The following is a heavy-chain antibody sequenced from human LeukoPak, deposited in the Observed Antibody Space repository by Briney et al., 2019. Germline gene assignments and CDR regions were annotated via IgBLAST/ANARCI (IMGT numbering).Heavy chain of an antibody. Sequence: SETLSLTCAVYGGSFSGYYWSWIRQPPGKGLEWIGEINHSGSTNYNPSLKSRVTISVDTSKNQFSLKLSSVTAADTAVYYCASLGYRADYWGQGTLVTVSS. V-gene: IGHV4-34*01. CDR3: ASLGYRADY. J-gene: IGHJ4*02. D-gene: IGHD3-16*02. CDR2: INHSGST. CDR1: GGSFSGYY.